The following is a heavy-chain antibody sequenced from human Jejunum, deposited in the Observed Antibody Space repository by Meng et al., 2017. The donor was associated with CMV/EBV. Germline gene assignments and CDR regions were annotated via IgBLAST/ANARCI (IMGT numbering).Heavy chain of an antibody. CDR3: AREYGSGYPPDY. D-gene: IGHD3-10*01. CDR1: GGSISSGGYY. V-gene: IGHV4-31*03. Sequence: CTGSGGSISSGGYYWNWIRQHPGKGLEWIGSIYYTGGTYDNPSLKSRISMSVDTSKNQFSLKLTSVTAADTAVYYCAREYGSGYPPDYWGQGTLVTVSS. CDR2: IYYTGGT. J-gene: IGHJ1*01.